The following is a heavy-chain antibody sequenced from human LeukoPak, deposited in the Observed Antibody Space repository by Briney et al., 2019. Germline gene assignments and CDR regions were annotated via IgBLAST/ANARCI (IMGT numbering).Heavy chain of an antibody. D-gene: IGHD5-24*01. CDR1: RFTFRSYS. CDR2: ISSSSSYI. CDR3: TRSRRDGNDY. Sequence: GGSLRLSCAASRFTFRSYSMNWVRQAPGKGLEWVSSISSSSSYIYYADSVKGRFTISRDNAKRSLDLQVNSLRAEDTAVYYCTRSRRDGNDYWGQGTLVTVSS. V-gene: IGHV3-21*01. J-gene: IGHJ4*02.